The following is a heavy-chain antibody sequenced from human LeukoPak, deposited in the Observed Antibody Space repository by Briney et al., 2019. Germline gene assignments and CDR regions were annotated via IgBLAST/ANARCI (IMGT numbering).Heavy chain of an antibody. J-gene: IGHJ6*03. D-gene: IGHD6-13*01. CDR1: GGSISSYY. CDR3: ARGRVSSSSWYSTYYYYFYMDV. V-gene: IGHV4-4*07. Sequence: SETLSLTCTVSGGSISSYYWSWIRQPAGKGLEWIGRIYTSGSTNYNPSLNSRVTISRDTSKNHFSLELSSVTAADTAVYFCARGRVSSSSWYSTYYYYFYMDVWGKGTTVTVSS. CDR2: IYTSGST.